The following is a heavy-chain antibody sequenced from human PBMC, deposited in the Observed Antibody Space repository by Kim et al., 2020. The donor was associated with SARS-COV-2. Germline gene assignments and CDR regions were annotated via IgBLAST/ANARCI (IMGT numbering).Heavy chain of an antibody. V-gene: IGHV4-31*03. CDR1: GGSISSGGYY. CDR2: IYYSGST. D-gene: IGHD3-9*01. Sequence: SETLSLTCTVSGGSISSGGYYWSWIRQHPGKGLEWIGYIYYSGSTYYNPSLKSRVTISVDTSKNQFSLKLSSVTAADTAVYYCARDEVDWHSLVGWFDPWGQGTLVTVSS. J-gene: IGHJ5*02. CDR3: ARDEVDWHSLVGWFDP.